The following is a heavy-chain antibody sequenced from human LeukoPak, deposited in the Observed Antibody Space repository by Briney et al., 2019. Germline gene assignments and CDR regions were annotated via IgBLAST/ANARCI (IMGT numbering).Heavy chain of an antibody. Sequence: PGGSLRLSRAAFGFTFSTYEMAWVRQAPGKGLEWVSYISTSGSIIYYADSVKGRFTISRDNAKKSLYLQMNSLRAEDTGVYYCARIPAWNPWGEGTLVTVSS. V-gene: IGHV3-48*03. CDR3: ARIPAWNP. D-gene: IGHD1-1*01. J-gene: IGHJ5*02. CDR1: GFTFSTYE. CDR2: ISTSGSII.